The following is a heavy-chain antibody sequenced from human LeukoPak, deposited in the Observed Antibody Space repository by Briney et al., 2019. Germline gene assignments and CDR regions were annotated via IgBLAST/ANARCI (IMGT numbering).Heavy chain of an antibody. Sequence: GGSLRLSCAASGFTFSSYWMSWVRQAPGKGLEWVANIKQDGSEKYYVDSVKGRFTISRDNAKNSLYPLMNSLRAEDTAVYYCARDRARGYYDFWSGYSDYYYYGMDVWGQGTTVTVSS. CDR3: ARDRARGYYDFWSGYSDYYYYGMDV. J-gene: IGHJ6*02. CDR1: GFTFSSYW. V-gene: IGHV3-7*01. D-gene: IGHD3-3*01. CDR2: IKQDGSEK.